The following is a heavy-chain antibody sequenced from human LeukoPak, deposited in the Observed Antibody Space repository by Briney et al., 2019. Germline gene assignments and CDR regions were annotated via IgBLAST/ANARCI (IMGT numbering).Heavy chain of an antibody. Sequence: GGSLRLSCAASGFTFSSYSMNWVRQAPGKGLEWVSSISSSSSYIYYADSVKGRFTISRDNAKNSLYLQMNSLRAEDTAVYYCARGTVVTPNYNWFDPWGQGTLVTVSS. CDR2: ISSSSSYI. D-gene: IGHD4-23*01. V-gene: IGHV3-21*01. CDR3: ARGTVVTPNYNWFDP. CDR1: GFTFSSYS. J-gene: IGHJ5*02.